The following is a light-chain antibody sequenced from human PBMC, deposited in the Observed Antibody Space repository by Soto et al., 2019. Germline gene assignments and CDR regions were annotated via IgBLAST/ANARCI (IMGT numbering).Light chain of an antibody. CDR1: QSISSY. J-gene: IGKJ4*01. CDR2: AAS. Sequence: DIQMTQSPSSLSASVGDRVTITCRASQSISSYLNWYQQKPGKAPKLLIYAASSLQSGVPSRFSGSGSGTDFTLTISSLQPEDFATYYCQQSYSTLAFXGGTKADIK. CDR3: QQSYSTLA. V-gene: IGKV1-39*01.